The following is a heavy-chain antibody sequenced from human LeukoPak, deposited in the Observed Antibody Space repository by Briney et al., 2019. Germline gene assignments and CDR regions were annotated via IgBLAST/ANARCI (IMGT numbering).Heavy chain of an antibody. V-gene: IGHV3-7*01. CDR1: GFTFSSYW. CDR3: AREDNPLWFDP. CDR2: IKQDRSEK. D-gene: IGHD1-1*01. Sequence: GGSLRLSCEASGFTFSSYWMSWVRQAPGKGLEWVANIKQDRSEKYYVDSVKGRFTISRDNSNNTLHLQMNSLRPDDSALYYCAREDNPLWFDPWGQGTLVTVSS. J-gene: IGHJ5*02.